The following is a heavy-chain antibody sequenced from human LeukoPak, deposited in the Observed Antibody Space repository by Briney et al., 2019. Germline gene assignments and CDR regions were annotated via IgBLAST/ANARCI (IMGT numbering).Heavy chain of an antibody. V-gene: IGHV3-23*01. Sequence: GGSLRLSCAASGFTFGSSAMSWVRQAPGKGPEWVSTFSRSGPDTYYADSVKGRFTIFRDNSKNTLYLQMNSLRAEDTAVYYCASSGYDFQANDYWGQGTLVTVSS. D-gene: IGHD5-12*01. CDR2: FSRSGPDT. J-gene: IGHJ4*02. CDR1: GFTFGSSA. CDR3: ASSGYDFQANDY.